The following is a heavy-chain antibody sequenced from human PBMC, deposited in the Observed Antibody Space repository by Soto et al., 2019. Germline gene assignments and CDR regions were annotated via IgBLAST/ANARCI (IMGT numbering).Heavy chain of an antibody. CDR2: ISAYNGNT. D-gene: IGHD2-2*01. V-gene: IGHV1-18*01. J-gene: IGHJ3*02. Sequence: QVQLVQSGAEVKKPGASVKVSCKASGYTFTSYGISWVRQAPGQGLEWMGWISAYNGNTNYAQKLQGRVTMTTDTSTSRAYVELRSLRSDDTEVYYCARGRGYCSSTSCYAKAFDIWGQGTMVTVSS. CDR3: ARGRGYCSSTSCYAKAFDI. CDR1: GYTFTSYG.